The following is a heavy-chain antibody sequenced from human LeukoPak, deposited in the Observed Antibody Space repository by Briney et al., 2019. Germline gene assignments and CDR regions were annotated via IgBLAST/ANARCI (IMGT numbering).Heavy chain of an antibody. CDR1: GFIFSSYW. CDR2: IHSDGSVT. D-gene: IGHD6-6*01. Sequence: GGSLRLSCAASGFIFSSYWMHWVRQVPGKGLVWVSRIHSDGSVTTYADFVKGRFTISRDNAKNTLYLQMNSLRAEDTAVYYCARDRSIASDYWGQGTLVTVSS. J-gene: IGHJ4*02. CDR3: ARDRSIASDY. V-gene: IGHV3-74*01.